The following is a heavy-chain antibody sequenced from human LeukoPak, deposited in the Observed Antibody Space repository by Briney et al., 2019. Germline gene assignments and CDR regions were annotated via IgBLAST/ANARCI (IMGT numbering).Heavy chain of an antibody. V-gene: IGHV3-33*01. J-gene: IGHJ4*02. Sequence: GGSLRLSCAASGFTFSSYGMHWVRQAPGKGLEWVAVIWYDGSNKYYADSVKGRFTISRDNSKNTLYLQMSSLRAEDTAVYYCARDLPDSSGYCLDYWGQGTLVTVSS. CDR1: GFTFSSYG. CDR3: ARDLPDSSGYCLDY. D-gene: IGHD3-22*01. CDR2: IWYDGSNK.